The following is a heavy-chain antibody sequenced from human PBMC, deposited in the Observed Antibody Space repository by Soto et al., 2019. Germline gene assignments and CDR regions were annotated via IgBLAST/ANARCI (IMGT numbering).Heavy chain of an antibody. Sequence: QVQLQQWGAGLLKPSETLSLTCAVYGGFVSSGSYYWSWIRQPPGKGLAWIGEMRHSGGTNFNPSLKSRVTISVDTSKNQFSLKMSSVTAADTALYYCARVERGTATTVVDAFDIWGPGTMVTVSS. CDR3: ARVERGTATTVVDAFDI. CDR2: MRHSGGT. D-gene: IGHD1-1*01. CDR1: GGFVSSGSYY. V-gene: IGHV4-34*01. J-gene: IGHJ3*02.